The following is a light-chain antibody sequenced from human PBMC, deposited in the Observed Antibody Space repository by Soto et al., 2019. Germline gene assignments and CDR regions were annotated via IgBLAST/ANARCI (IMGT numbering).Light chain of an antibody. V-gene: IGLV2-11*01. CDR2: DVI. CDR1: SSDVGGYNY. CDR3: CSYAGSDV. J-gene: IGLJ1*01. Sequence: QSALTQPRSVSGSPGQSVTISCTGTSSDVGGYNYVSWYQQHPGKAPKLMIYDVIKRPSGVPDRFSGPKSGNTASLTISGLQAEDEADYYCCSYAGSDVFGTGTKLTVL.